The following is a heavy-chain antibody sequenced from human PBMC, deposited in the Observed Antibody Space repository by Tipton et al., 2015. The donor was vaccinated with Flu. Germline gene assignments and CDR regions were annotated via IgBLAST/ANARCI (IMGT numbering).Heavy chain of an antibody. V-gene: IGHV4-59*01. CDR1: GGSISSYY. Sequence: TLSLTCTVSGGSISSYYWSWIRQPPGKGLEWIGYIYYSGSTNYNPSLKSRVTISVDTSKNQFSLKLSSVTAADTAVYYCARVQNGSGKLDYWGQGTLVTVSS. CDR3: ARVQNGSGKLDY. J-gene: IGHJ4*02. D-gene: IGHD3-10*01. CDR2: IYYSGST.